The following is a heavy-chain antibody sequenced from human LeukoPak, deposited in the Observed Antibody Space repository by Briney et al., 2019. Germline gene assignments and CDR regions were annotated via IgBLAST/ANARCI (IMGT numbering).Heavy chain of an antibody. J-gene: IGHJ4*02. Sequence: PSETLSLTCTVSGGSISSYYWSWIRHPPGEGLEWIGYIYYSGSTNYNPSLKSRVTISVDTSKNRFSLKLSFVTAAETAVYYCARAWRYYDSSGYYYAYYFDYWGQGTLVTVSS. V-gene: IGHV4-59*01. CDR1: GGSISSYY. CDR3: ARAWRYYDSSGYYYAYYFDY. CDR2: IYYSGST. D-gene: IGHD3-22*01.